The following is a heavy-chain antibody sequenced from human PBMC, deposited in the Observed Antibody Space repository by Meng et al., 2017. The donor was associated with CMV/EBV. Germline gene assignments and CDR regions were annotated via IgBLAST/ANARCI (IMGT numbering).Heavy chain of an antibody. CDR3: ARAGVAYCSSTSCYGYFDY. J-gene: IGHJ4*02. D-gene: IGHD2-2*01. V-gene: IGHV3-21*01. CDR1: GFIFSSYS. CDR2: ISSSSSYI. Sequence: GGSLRLSCAASGFIFSSYSMNWVRQAPGKGLEWVSSISSSSSYIYYADSVKGRFTISRDNAKNSLYLQMNSLRAEDTAVYYCARAGVAYCSSTSCYGYFDYWGQGTLVTVSS.